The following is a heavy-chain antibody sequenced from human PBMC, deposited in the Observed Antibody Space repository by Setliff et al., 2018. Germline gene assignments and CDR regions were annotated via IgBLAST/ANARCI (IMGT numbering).Heavy chain of an antibody. CDR2: INPSGGTT. J-gene: IGHJ6*02. CDR1: GYTFTSYY. CDR3: ARTRGLDV. Sequence: ASVKVSCKATGYTFTSYYMHRVRQAPGQGLEWMGIINPSGGTTGYAQRFQGRVTMTGDTSTSTVYMELSSLRSEDTAVYYCARTRGLDVWGQGTTVTVSS. V-gene: IGHV1-46*01.